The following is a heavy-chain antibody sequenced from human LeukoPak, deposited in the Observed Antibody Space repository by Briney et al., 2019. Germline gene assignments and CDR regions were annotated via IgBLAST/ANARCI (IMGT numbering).Heavy chain of an antibody. D-gene: IGHD2-15*01. Sequence: ASVKVSCKASGYTFTSYGISWVRQAPGQGLEWMGWISAYNGNTNYAQKLQGRVTMTTDTSTSTAYMELRSLRSDDTAVYYCARGGCGGGSCPNWFDPWGQGTLVTVSS. J-gene: IGHJ5*02. CDR3: ARGGCGGGSCPNWFDP. CDR2: ISAYNGNT. CDR1: GYTFTSYG. V-gene: IGHV1-18*01.